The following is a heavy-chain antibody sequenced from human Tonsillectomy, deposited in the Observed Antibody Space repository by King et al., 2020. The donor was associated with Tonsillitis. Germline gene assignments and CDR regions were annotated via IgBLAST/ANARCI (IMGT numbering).Heavy chain of an antibody. CDR2: IIPKYGTT. J-gene: IGHJ6*03. D-gene: IGHD3-3*01. Sequence: QLVQSGAEVKKPGSSVKVSCKTSGGTLNNNAISWVRQAPGHGLEWMGGIIPKYGTTNYAQKFQGRLTITVDESTSTAYMELSGLRSEDTAVYFCARPTDGAIFDYYYYMDVWGKGTTVAVSS. CDR3: ARPTDGAIFDYYYYMDV. V-gene: IGHV1-69*12. CDR1: GGTLNNNA.